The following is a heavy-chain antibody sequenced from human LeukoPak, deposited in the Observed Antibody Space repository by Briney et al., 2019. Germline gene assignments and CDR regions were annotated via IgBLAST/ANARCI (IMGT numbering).Heavy chain of an antibody. V-gene: IGHV3-48*01. CDR1: GFPPRSYS. CDR3: STAKFDN. CDR2: INIDSITV. Sequence: PGGSLRLSRAPSGFPPRSYSINWVRAAPGKGLEWVSYINIDSITVNYADSVKGRFTISRDNARNSLYLQMNSLRAEDTAVYYCSTAKFDNWGQGTLVTVSS. J-gene: IGHJ4*02.